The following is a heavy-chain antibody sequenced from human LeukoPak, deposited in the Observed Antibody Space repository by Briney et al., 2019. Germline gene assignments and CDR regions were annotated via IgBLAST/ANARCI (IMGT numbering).Heavy chain of an antibody. CDR3: AATVDYCSGGSCNNHYYGMDV. CDR1: GYTFTSYD. D-gene: IGHD2-15*01. Sequence: ASVKVSCKASGYTFTSYDINWVRQATGQGLEWMGWMSPNSGNTGYAQKFQERVTITRDMSARTVYMELSSPRSEDTAVYYCAATVDYCSGGSCNNHYYGMDVWGQGTTVTVSS. CDR2: MSPNSGNT. J-gene: IGHJ6*02. V-gene: IGHV1-8*01.